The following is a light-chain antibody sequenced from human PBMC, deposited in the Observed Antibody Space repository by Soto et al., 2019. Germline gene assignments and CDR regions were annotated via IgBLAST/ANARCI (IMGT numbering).Light chain of an antibody. Sequence: QSVLTQPASVSGSPGQSITISCTGTSSDVGGYNSVSWYQQHPGKAPELMIYEVSNRPSGVSTRFSGSKSGNTASLTISGLQAEDEADYFCSSYTNINTRVFGGGTQLTVL. CDR2: EVS. V-gene: IGLV2-14*01. CDR3: SSYTNINTRV. J-gene: IGLJ3*02. CDR1: SSDVGGYNS.